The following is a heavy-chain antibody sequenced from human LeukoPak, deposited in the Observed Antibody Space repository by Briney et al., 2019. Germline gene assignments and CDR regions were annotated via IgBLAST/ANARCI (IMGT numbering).Heavy chain of an antibody. V-gene: IGHV4-38-2*02. CDR3: ARVGVGSSYPDY. CDR2: IYHSGST. CDR1: GGSISSGYY. J-gene: IGHJ4*02. D-gene: IGHD1-26*01. Sequence: SETLSLTCTVSGGSISSGYYWGWIRQPPGKGLEWIGSIYHSGSTYDNPSLKSRVTMSVDSSKNQFSLKLSSVTAADTAVYYCARVGVGSSYPDYWGQGTLVTVSS.